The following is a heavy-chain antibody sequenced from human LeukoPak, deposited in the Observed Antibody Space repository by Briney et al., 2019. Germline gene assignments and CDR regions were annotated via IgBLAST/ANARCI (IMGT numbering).Heavy chain of an antibody. D-gene: IGHD6-19*01. Sequence: GGSLRLSCAASGFTFSSYAMSWVRQGPGKGLEWVSDISGSGSSTYYADSVKGRFTISRDNSKNTLYLQMTSLRAEDTAVYYCAKGGGGSGWNWEYWGQGTLVTVSS. CDR1: GFTFSSYA. CDR2: ISGSGSST. V-gene: IGHV3-23*01. J-gene: IGHJ4*02. CDR3: AKGGGGSGWNWEY.